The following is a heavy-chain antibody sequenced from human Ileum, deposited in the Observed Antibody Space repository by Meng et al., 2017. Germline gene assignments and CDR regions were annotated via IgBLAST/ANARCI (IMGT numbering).Heavy chain of an antibody. V-gene: IGHV1-3*04. CDR2: INTDNGET. Sequence: AEVSKPRAYVKCSCKDSGYTLTNYAITWGRQAPGQRLEWVGWINTDNGETTYSQNFQDRVTLNRDTSAGTVYMYLNSLISEDTAIYYCARERQTSGEDYWGQGTLVTVSS. J-gene: IGHJ4*02. CDR1: GYTLTNYA. CDR3: ARERQTSGEDY. D-gene: IGHD2-15*01.